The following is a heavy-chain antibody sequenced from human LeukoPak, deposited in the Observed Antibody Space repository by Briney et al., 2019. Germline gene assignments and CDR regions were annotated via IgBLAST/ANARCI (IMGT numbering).Heavy chain of an antibody. Sequence: SETLSLTCAVYGGSFSGYYWSWIRQPPGKGLEWIGEINHSGSTNYNPSLKSRVTISVDTSKNQFSLKLSSVTAAGTAVYYCARLRHTRGAYYFDYWGQGTLVTVSS. CDR3: ARLRHTRGAYYFDY. CDR1: GGSFSGYY. D-gene: IGHD3-10*01. CDR2: INHSGST. J-gene: IGHJ4*02. V-gene: IGHV4-34*01.